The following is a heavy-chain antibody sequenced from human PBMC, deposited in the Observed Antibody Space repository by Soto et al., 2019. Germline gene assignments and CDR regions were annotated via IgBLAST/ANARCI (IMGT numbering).Heavy chain of an antibody. CDR2: ISAFNGNT. D-gene: IGHD3-16*01. CDR1: GYTFSDYG. J-gene: IGHJ3*01. CDR3: ARSYYLADAFDV. Sequence: ASVKVSCKASGYTFSDYGFNWLRQAPGQGLEWMGWISAFNGNTETAQGLQDRVTMTTDSSTTTAHMDLTNLTTDDTAIYYCARSYYLADAFDVWGQGTMVTVSS. V-gene: IGHV1-18*01.